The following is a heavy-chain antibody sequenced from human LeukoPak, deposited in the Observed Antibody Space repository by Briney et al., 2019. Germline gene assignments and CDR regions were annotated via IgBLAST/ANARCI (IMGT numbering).Heavy chain of an antibody. J-gene: IGHJ4*02. CDR3: ARERSGWFFSN. Sequence: RASVKVSCKASAYSFTSYGITWVRQAPGQGLEWMGWINPYNGNTNYAQKRQGRVTMTTDTSTSTAYMEQRNHSADDPAVYYCARERSGWFFSNWGQGTLVTVSS. CDR1: AYSFTSYG. CDR2: INPYNGNT. V-gene: IGHV1-18*01. D-gene: IGHD6-19*01.